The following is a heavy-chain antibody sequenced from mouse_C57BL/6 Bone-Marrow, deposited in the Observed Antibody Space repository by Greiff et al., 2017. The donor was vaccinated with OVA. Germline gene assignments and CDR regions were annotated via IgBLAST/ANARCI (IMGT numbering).Heavy chain of an antibody. D-gene: IGHD1-1*01. CDR1: GYTFTDYY. CDR2: INPNNGGT. CDR3: ARAGSSYVRYFDV. V-gene: IGHV1-26*01. Sequence: EVKLMESGPELVKPGASVKISCKASGYTFTDYYMNWVKQSHGKSLEWIGDINPNNGGTSYNQKFKGKATLTVDKSSSTAYMELRSLTSEDSAVYYCARAGSSYVRYFDVWGTGTTVTVSS. J-gene: IGHJ1*03.